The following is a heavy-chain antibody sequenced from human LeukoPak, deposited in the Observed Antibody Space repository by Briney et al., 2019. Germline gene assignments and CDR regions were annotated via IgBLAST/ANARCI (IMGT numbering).Heavy chain of an antibody. CDR3: AYGSGSYYNFDY. J-gene: IGHJ4*02. V-gene: IGHV3-30-3*01. Sequence: PGGSLRLSCAASGLTFSSYAMHWVRQAPGKGLEWVAVISYDGSNKYYADSVKGRFTISRDNSKNTLYLQMNSLRAEDTAVYYCAYGSGSYYNFDYWGQGTLVTVSS. D-gene: IGHD3-10*01. CDR2: ISYDGSNK. CDR1: GLTFSSYA.